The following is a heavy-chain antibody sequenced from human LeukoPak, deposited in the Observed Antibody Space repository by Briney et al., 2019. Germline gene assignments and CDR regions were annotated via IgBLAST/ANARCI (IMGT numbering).Heavy chain of an antibody. D-gene: IGHD4-17*01. V-gene: IGHV3-11*06. Sequence: GGSLRLSCAASGFTFSDYYMSWIRQAPGKGLEWVSYISSSSSYTNYADSVKGRFTISRDNAKNSLYLHMNSLRAKDTAVYYCARDPGPRQVTTSSYGMDVWGKGTTVTVSS. CDR1: GFTFSDYY. J-gene: IGHJ6*04. CDR3: ARDPGPRQVTTSSYGMDV. CDR2: ISSSSSYT.